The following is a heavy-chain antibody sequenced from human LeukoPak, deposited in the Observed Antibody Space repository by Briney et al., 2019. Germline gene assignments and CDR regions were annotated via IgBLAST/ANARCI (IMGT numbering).Heavy chain of an antibody. CDR2: INPNSGGT. Sequence: ASVKVSCKASGYTFTGYYIHWVRLAPGQGLEWMGWINPNSGGTNYAQKFQGRVTMTRDTSISTAYMELSRLRSDDTAVYYCASFITMIRGDGMDVWGQGTTVTVSS. CDR1: GYTFTGYY. J-gene: IGHJ6*02. CDR3: ASFITMIRGDGMDV. D-gene: IGHD3-10*01. V-gene: IGHV1-2*02.